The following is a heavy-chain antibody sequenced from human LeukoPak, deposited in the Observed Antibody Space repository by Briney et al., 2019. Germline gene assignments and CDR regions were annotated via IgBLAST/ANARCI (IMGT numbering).Heavy chain of an antibody. D-gene: IGHD3-10*01. CDR3: ARGPVNPPVGRYYMDV. CDR1: GGTFSSYA. CDR2: IIPIFGAA. V-gene: IGHV1-69*13. J-gene: IGHJ6*03. Sequence: ASVKVSCKASGGTFSSYAVSWVRQAPGQGLEWMGGIIPIFGAAHYAQKFQGRVRITVDESTNTTYMEASSLRSEDTAVYYCARGPVNPPVGRYYMDVWGKGTTVTVSS.